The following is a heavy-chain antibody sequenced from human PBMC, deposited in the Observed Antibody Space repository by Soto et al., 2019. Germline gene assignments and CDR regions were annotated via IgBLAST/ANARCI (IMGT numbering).Heavy chain of an antibody. V-gene: IGHV3-30-3*01. CDR3: AREIERLLGY. D-gene: IGHD3-3*01. CDR2: ISYDGSNK. CDR1: GFTFSSYA. J-gene: IGHJ4*02. Sequence: HPGGSLRLSCAASGFTFSSYAMHWVRQAPGKGLEWVAVISYDGSNKYYVDSVKGRFSISRDNSKNTLYLQMNSLRAEDTAVYYCAREIERLLGYWGQGTLVTVSS.